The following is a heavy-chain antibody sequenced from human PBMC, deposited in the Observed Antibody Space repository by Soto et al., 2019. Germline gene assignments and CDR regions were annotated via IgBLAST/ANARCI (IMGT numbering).Heavy chain of an antibody. CDR3: ARDHSKYFEF. J-gene: IGHJ4*02. CDR2: ISTYNGNT. V-gene: IGHV1-18*01. CDR1: CYTFNTYY. D-gene: IGHD4-4*01. Sequence: ASVEVAFKASCYTFNTYYINLLLHSPGQWLEWIGFISTYNGNTNYVPKFQGRITMTTDTSTSTAYMELRSLRSDDTALYFCARDHSKYFEFWGKGNPVTVSS.